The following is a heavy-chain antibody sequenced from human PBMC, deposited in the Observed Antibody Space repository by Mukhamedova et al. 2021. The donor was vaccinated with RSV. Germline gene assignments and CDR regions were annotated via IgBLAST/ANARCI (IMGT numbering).Heavy chain of an antibody. V-gene: IGHV4-4*07. J-gene: IGHJ3*02. Sequence: TNYNPSLKSRVTMSVDTSKNQFSLKLSSVTAADTAVYYCASQDMTTVTTDAFDIWGQGTMVTISS. CDR2: T. D-gene: IGHD4-17*01. CDR3: ASQDMTTVTTDAFDI.